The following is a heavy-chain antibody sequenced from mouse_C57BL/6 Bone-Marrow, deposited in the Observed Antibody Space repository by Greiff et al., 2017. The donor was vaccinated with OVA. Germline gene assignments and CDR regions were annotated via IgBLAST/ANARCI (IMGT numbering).Heavy chain of an antibody. D-gene: IGHD1-1*01. Sequence: QVQLKQSGPGLVAPSQSLSITCTVSGFSLTSYAISWVRQPPGKGLEWLGVIWTGGGTNYNSALKSRLSISKDNSKSQVFLKMNSLQTDDTARYYCARNKIYYGSSPRYYFDYWGQGTTLTVSS. CDR3: ARNKIYYGSSPRYYFDY. J-gene: IGHJ2*01. CDR1: GFSLTSYA. V-gene: IGHV2-9-1*01. CDR2: IWTGGGT.